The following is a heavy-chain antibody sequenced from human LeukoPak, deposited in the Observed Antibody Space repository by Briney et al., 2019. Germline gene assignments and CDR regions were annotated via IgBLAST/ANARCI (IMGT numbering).Heavy chain of an antibody. V-gene: IGHV1-2*02. CDR3: ARDSHHRNWFDP. Sequence: AASVKVSFKSSGYTFTCYYMHLVRQAPGQGLEWMGWINPNSGGTNYAQKFQGRVTMTRDTSISTAYMELSRLRSDDTAVYYCARDSHHRNWFDPWGQGTLVTVSS. J-gene: IGHJ5*02. CDR1: GYTFTCYY. CDR2: INPNSGGT.